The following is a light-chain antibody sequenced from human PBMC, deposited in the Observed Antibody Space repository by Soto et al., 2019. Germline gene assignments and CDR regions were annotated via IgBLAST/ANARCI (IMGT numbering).Light chain of an antibody. CDR3: QPYNTWPDT. J-gene: IGKJ1*01. CDR2: AAS. CDR1: QGISSY. V-gene: IGKV1-8*01. Sequence: AIRMTQSPSSLSASTGDRVTLTCRASQGISSYLAWYQQKPGKAPKLLIYAASTLQSGVPSRFSGSGSGTDFTLTISSLQSEAFAVYYCQPYNTWPDTFGQGTKVHI.